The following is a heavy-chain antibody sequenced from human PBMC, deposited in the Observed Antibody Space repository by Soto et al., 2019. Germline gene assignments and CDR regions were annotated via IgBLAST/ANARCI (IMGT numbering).Heavy chain of an antibody. Sequence: EVQLVESGGGLVQPGGSLRVSCAASGFTFSNHWMHWVRQVPGKGLVWVSRVNFDGRITNYADSVRGRFTISRDNAKNAVYLQMNSLRADDTGVYHCGRGIQTYYGVDVWGQGTTVTVSS. V-gene: IGHV3-74*01. J-gene: IGHJ6*02. CDR2: VNFDGRIT. D-gene: IGHD5-18*01. CDR1: GFTFSNHW. CDR3: GRGIQTYYGVDV.